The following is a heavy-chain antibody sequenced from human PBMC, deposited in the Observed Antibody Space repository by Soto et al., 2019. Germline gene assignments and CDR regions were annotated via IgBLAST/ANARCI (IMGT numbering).Heavy chain of an antibody. D-gene: IGHD3-22*01. J-gene: IGHJ4*02. CDR3: AKILRVGNSGYDDYDSSGYNIRPNFDY. CDR2: ISYDGSNK. CDR1: GFTFSSYG. Sequence: QVQLVESGGGVVQPGRSLRLSCAASGFTFSSYGMHWVRQAPGKGLEWVAVISYDGSNKYYADSVKGRFTISRDNSKNTLYLQMNSLRAEDTAVYYCAKILRVGNSGYDDYDSSGYNIRPNFDYWGQGTLVTVSS. V-gene: IGHV3-30*18.